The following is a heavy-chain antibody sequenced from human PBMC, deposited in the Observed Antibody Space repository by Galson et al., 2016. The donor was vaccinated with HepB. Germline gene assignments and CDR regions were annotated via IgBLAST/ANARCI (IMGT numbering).Heavy chain of an antibody. J-gene: IGHJ2*01. CDR3: AGQWLVPFDL. Sequence: WSWIRQPAGKGLEWIGLIYNSGRTNYNPSLKSRVTMSVDTSKNQLSLNLRSVTAADTAVYYCAGQWLVPFDLWGRGTLVTVSS. CDR2: IYNSGRT. D-gene: IGHD6-19*01. V-gene: IGHV4-4*07.